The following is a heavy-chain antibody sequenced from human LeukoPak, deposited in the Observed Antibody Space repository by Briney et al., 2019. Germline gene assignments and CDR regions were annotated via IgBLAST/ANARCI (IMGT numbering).Heavy chain of an antibody. J-gene: IGHJ4*02. CDR3: ARVRYIRVVVGYFDY. CDR1: GFTFSSYA. CDR2: ISYDGSNK. Sequence: GGSLRLSCAASGFTFSSYAMHWVRQAPGKGLEWVAVISYDGSNKYYADSVKGRFTISRDNSKNTLYLQMNSLRAEDTAVYYCARVRYIRVVVGYFDYWGQGTLVTVSS. D-gene: IGHD2-2*01. V-gene: IGHV3-30-3*01.